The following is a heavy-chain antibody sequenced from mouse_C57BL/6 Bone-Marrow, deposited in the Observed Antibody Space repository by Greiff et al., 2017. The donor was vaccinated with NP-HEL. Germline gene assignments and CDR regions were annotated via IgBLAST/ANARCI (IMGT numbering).Heavy chain of an antibody. D-gene: IGHD1-1*01. V-gene: IGHV1-78*01. J-gene: IGHJ1*03. CDR2: IYPRDGST. CDR3: ARHYYGSSYYWYFDV. CDR1: GYTFTDHT. Sequence: VMLQQSDAELVKPGASVKISCKVSGYTFTDHTIHWMKQRPEQGLEWIGYIYPRDGSTKYNEKFKGKATLTADKSSSTAYMQLNSLTSEDSAVYFCARHYYGSSYYWYFDVWGTGTTVTVSS.